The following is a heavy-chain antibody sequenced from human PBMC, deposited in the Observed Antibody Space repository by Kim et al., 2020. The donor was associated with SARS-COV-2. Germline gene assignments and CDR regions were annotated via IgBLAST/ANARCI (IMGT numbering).Heavy chain of an antibody. V-gene: IGHV4-39*01. Sequence: SETLSLTCTVSGGSISSSSYYWGWIRQPPGKGLEWIGSIYYSGSTYYNPSLKSRVTISVDTSKNQFSLKLSSVTAADTAVYYCARHMSQGDITMVRGVVRQFDYWGQGTLVTVSS. CDR3: ARHMSQGDITMVRGVVRQFDY. CDR2: IYYSGST. D-gene: IGHD3-10*01. J-gene: IGHJ4*02. CDR1: GGSISSSSYY.